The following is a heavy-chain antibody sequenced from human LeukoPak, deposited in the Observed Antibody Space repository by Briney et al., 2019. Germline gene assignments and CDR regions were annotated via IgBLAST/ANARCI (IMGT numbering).Heavy chain of an antibody. J-gene: IGHJ4*02. CDR2: IYYSGST. V-gene: IGHV4-59*01. CDR3: AVWPFYYGSGSNY. Sequence: SETLSLTCTVPGGSISSYYWSWIRQPPGKGLEWIGYIYYSGSTNYNPSLKSRVTISVDTSKNQFSLKLSSVTAADTAVYYCAVWPFYYGSGSNYWGQGTLVTVSS. D-gene: IGHD3-10*01. CDR1: GGSISSYY.